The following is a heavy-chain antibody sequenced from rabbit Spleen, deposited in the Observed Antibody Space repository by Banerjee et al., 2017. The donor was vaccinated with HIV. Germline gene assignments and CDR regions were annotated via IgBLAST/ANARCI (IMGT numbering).Heavy chain of an antibody. J-gene: IGHJ2*01. V-gene: IGHV1S44*01. CDR2: IVSSDGSA. Sequence: QSLEESGGRLVTPGTPLTLTCTVSGIDLSIYAMGWVRQAPGKGLEYIGIIVSSDGSADYANWAKGRFTISKTSSTTVDLKMTSLTTEDTGMYFCARNLFDPWGQGTLVTVS. CDR1: GIDLSIYA. CDR3: ARNLFDP.